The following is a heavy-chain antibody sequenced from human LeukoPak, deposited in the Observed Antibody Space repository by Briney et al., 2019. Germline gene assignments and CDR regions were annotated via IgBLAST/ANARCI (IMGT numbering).Heavy chain of an antibody. CDR3: ARGPPNWGYDY. Sequence: ASVKVSCKASGGTFSSYAISWVRQATGQRPEWMGWMSPNSGDTGYAQKFQDRVTMTRNTSISTAYMELSSLRPDDTAVYYCARGPPNWGYDYWGPGTLVTVSS. CDR2: MSPNSGDT. D-gene: IGHD7-27*01. V-gene: IGHV1-8*02. CDR1: GGTFSSYA. J-gene: IGHJ4*02.